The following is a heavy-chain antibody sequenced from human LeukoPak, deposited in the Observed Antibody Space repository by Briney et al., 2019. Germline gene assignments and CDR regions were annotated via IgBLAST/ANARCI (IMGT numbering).Heavy chain of an antibody. CDR3: ATSRMYYYGSGSYNY. D-gene: IGHD3-10*01. CDR1: GGSFSGYY. Sequence: PSETLSLTCAVYGGSFSGYYWSWIRQPPGKGLEWIGEINHSGSTNYNPSLKSRVTISVDTSKNQFSLKLSSVTAADTAVYYCATSRMYYYGSGSYNYWGQGTLVTVSS. V-gene: IGHV4-34*01. J-gene: IGHJ4*02. CDR2: INHSGST.